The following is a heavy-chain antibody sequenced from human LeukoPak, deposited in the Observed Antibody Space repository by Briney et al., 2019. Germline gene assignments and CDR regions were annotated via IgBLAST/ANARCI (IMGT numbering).Heavy chain of an antibody. D-gene: IGHD2-2*01. V-gene: IGHV1-46*01. J-gene: IGHJ5*02. CDR3: ARGGYCSSTSCFEYNWFDP. Sequence: ASVKVSCKASGYTFTSYYMHWVRQAPGQGLEWMGIINPSSGSTSYAQKFQGRVTMTRDTSTSTVYMELSSLRSEDTAVYYCARGGYCSSTSCFEYNWFDPWGQGTLVTVSS. CDR2: INPSSGST. CDR1: GYTFTSYY.